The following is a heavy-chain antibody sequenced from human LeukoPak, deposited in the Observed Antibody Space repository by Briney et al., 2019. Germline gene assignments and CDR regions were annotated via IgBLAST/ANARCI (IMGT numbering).Heavy chain of an antibody. D-gene: IGHD5-18*01. CDR1: GFTVSSNY. J-gene: IGHJ4*02. CDR2: IYSGGST. V-gene: IGHV3-66*01. Sequence: GGSLRLSCAASGFTVSSNYMSWVRQAPGKGLEWVSVIYSGGSTYYADSVKGRFTISRDNSKNTLYLQKNSLRAEDTAVYYCARVSGYSYGIDYWGQGTLVTVSS. CDR3: ARVSGYSYGIDY.